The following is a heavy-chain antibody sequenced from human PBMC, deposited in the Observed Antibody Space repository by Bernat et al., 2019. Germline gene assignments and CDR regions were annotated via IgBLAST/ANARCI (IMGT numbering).Heavy chain of an antibody. D-gene: IGHD1-1*01. J-gene: IGHJ6*02. CDR3: AREGTKLRSKYYNGMDV. CDR1: GTSITNSHW. CDR2: ISYSGTT. V-gene: IGHV4-4*02. Sequence: QVQLQESGPGLVKSSGSLSLTCDVSGTSITNSHWWSWVRQSPGKGLEWIGEISYSGTTNYNPTLKSRVTISVDNSKNQFSLNLTSVTAADTAVYYCAREGTKLRSKYYNGMDVWGQGTTVTVSS.